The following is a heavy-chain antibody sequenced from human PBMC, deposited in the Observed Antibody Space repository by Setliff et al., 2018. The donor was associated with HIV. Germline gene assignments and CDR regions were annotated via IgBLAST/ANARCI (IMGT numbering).Heavy chain of an antibody. D-gene: IGHD2-21*01. J-gene: IGHJ4*02. Sequence: PGGSLRLSCAASGFAFSGHQMSWVRQAPGKGLEWVAKIKQDGSDKYYVDSVKGRFTISRDNAKNSLYLQMNSLRAEDTAVYYCASPYFVVYWGQGTLVTVSS. CDR2: IKQDGSDK. CDR3: ASPYFVVY. V-gene: IGHV3-7*01. CDR1: GFAFSGHQ.